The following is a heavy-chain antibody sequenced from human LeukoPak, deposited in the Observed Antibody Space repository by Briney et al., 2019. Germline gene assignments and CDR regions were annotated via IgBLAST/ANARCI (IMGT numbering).Heavy chain of an antibody. CDR2: ISRSGSTI. D-gene: IGHD4-17*01. J-gene: IGHJ4*02. Sequence: PGGSLRLSCAASGFTFSSYEMNWVRQAPGKGLEWISYISRSGSTINYADSVKGRFTISRDDAKHSLYLQMNSLRAEDTAVYYCAKSTVTNYFGYWGQGSLVTVSS. V-gene: IGHV3-48*03. CDR3: AKSTVTNYFGY. CDR1: GFTFSSYE.